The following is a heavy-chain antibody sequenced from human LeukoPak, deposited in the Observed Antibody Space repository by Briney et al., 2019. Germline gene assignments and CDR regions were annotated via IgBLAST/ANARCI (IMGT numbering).Heavy chain of an antibody. CDR3: ARLPYSSSAPFDY. CDR1: GYTFTNYA. V-gene: IGHV1-3*01. CDR2: INAGNGNT. J-gene: IGHJ4*02. D-gene: IGHD6-6*01. Sequence: ASVKVSCTASGYTFTNYAIHWVRQAPGQRLEWMGWINAGNGNTKYSQKFQGRVTSTRDTSASTAYMYLSSLRSEDTAVYCCARLPYSSSAPFDYWGQGTLVTVSS.